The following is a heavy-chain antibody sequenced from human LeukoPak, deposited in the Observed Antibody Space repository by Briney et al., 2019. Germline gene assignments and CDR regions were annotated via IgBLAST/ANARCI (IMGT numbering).Heavy chain of an antibody. Sequence: PSETLSLTCTVSGGSISSGGYYWSWIRQHPGKGLEWIGYIYYSGSTYYNPSLKSRVTISVDTSKNQFSLKLSSVTAADTAVYYCARDSPFRRSGYNQAFDIWGQGTMVTVSS. V-gene: IGHV4-31*03. CDR2: IYYSGST. CDR3: ARDSPFRRSGYNQAFDI. D-gene: IGHD3-3*01. J-gene: IGHJ3*02. CDR1: GGSISSGGYY.